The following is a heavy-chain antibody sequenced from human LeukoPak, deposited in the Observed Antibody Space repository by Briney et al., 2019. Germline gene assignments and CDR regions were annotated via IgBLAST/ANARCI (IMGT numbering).Heavy chain of an antibody. CDR2: ISGSGGST. D-gene: IGHD5-18*01. CDR3: AKDRSGYGYGYGYFDY. J-gene: IGHJ4*02. CDR1: GFTFSSYA. V-gene: IGHV3-23*01. Sequence: GGSLRLSCAASGFTFSSYAMSWVRQAPGKGLEWVSAISGSGGSTYYADSVKGRFTISRDNSKNTLYLQMNSLRAEDTAVYYCAKDRSGYGYGYGYFDYWGQGTLVTVSS.